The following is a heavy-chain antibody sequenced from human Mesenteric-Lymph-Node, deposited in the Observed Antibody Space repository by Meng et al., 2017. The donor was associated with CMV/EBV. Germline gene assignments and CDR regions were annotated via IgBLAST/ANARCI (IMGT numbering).Heavy chain of an antibody. J-gene: IGHJ4*02. CDR1: GFSFGSYW. CDR3: TRGDIVATGPLDY. D-gene: IGHD5-12*01. CDR2: IKEDGSEK. Sequence: GGSLRLSCAASGFSFGSYWMTWVRQAPGKGLEWVANIKEDGSEKNYVDSVKGRFTISRDNAKNSLYLQMNSLRAEDTAIYYCTRGDIVATGPLDYWGQGTLVTVSS. V-gene: IGHV3-7*01.